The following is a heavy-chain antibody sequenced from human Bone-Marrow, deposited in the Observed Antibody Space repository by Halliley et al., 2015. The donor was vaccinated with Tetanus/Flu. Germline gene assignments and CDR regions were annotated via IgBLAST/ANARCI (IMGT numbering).Heavy chain of an antibody. J-gene: IGHJ5*02. CDR2: IYTPGRT. D-gene: IGHD2-15*01. Sequence: YIYTPGRTTYSNPSLKSRATISVETSKNQFSLKLNSVTAADTAVYYCARAAGFTYPTNWFDPWGQGTLVTVSS. CDR3: ARAAGFTYPTNWFDP. V-gene: IGHV4-30-2*05.